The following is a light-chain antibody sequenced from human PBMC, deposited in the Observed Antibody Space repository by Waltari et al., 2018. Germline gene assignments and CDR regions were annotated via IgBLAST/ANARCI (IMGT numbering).Light chain of an antibody. J-gene: IGLJ2*01. Sequence: QSGLTQPRSVSGSPGQSVTISCTGLRSDDVDHKYVSWYQQHPGKAPKLMIYDGNKRPSGVPDRFSGSKSANTASLTISGLQAEDEADYSCCSYAGSYVIFGEGTKLTVL. CDR1: RSDDVDHKY. CDR3: CSYAGSYVI. V-gene: IGLV2-11*01. CDR2: DGN.